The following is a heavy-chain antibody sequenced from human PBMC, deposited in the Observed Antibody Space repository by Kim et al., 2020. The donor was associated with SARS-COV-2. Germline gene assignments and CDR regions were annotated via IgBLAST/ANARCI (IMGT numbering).Heavy chain of an antibody. CDR1: GFTFSSYG. Sequence: GGSLRLSCAASGFTFSSYGMHWVRQAPGKGLEWVAVIWYDGSNKYYADSVKGRFTISRDNSKNTLYLQMNSLRAEDTAVYYCARDLGWTTLLTGYHFPNWFDPWGQGTLVTVSS. D-gene: IGHD3-9*01. CDR3: ARDLGWTTLLTGYHFPNWFDP. J-gene: IGHJ5*02. CDR2: IWYDGSNK. V-gene: IGHV3-33*01.